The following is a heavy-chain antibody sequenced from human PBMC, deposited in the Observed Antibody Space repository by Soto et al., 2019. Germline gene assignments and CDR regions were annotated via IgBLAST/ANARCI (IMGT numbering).Heavy chain of an antibody. Sequence: GGSLRLSCAASGFTFSSYGMHWVRQAPGKGLEWVAVISYDGSNKYYADSVKGRFTISRDNSKNTLYLQMNSLRAEDTAVYYCARASSGWYGGAFDIWGQGTMVTVSS. CDR3: ARASSGWYGGAFDI. CDR1: GFTFSSYG. D-gene: IGHD6-19*01. CDR2: ISYDGSNK. V-gene: IGHV3-30*03. J-gene: IGHJ3*02.